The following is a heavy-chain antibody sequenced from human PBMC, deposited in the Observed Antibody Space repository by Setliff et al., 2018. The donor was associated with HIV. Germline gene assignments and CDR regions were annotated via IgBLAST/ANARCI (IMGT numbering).Heavy chain of an antibody. D-gene: IGHD3-3*01. CDR1: GGSISSYY. CDR3: ARGNYNFWSGYYPLDYYYYYMDV. Sequence: SETLSLTCTVSGGSISSYYWSWIRQPPGKGLEWIGYIYYSGSTNYNPSLKSRVTISVDTSKNQFSLKLSSVTAADTAVYYCARGNYNFWSGYYPLDYYYYYMDVWGKGTTVTVSS. V-gene: IGHV4-59*01. J-gene: IGHJ6*03. CDR2: IYYSGST.